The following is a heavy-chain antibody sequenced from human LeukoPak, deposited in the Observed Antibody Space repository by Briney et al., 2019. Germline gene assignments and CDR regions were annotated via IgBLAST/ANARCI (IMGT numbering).Heavy chain of an antibody. J-gene: IGHJ2*01. V-gene: IGHV3-53*01. D-gene: IGHD6-19*01. CDR1: GLTVSTNY. Sequence: PGGPLRLSCAASGLTVSTNYMSGVRQAPGKGLEWVSIIYSGGSTYYADSVKGRFTISRDNSKNTLYLQMNSLRAEDTAVYYCARYGSGWYFDLWGRGPLVTVSS. CDR2: IYSGGST. CDR3: ARYGSGWYFDL.